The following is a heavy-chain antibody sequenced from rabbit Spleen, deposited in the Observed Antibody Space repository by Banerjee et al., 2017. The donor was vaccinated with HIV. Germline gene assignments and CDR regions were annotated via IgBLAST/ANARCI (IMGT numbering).Heavy chain of an antibody. Sequence: QEQLVESGGGLVQPEGSLALTCTASGFSFSSTYYMCWVRQAPGKGLEWIGCIYAGSSGGTYYASWVNGRFTISETSSTTVTLQMTSLTAADTATYFCARKVITYGYYNIDLWGPGTLVTVS. J-gene: IGHJ6*01. CDR3: ARKVITYGYYNIDL. D-gene: IGHD1-1*01. V-gene: IGHV1S45*01. CDR2: IYAGSSGGT. CDR1: GFSFSSTYY.